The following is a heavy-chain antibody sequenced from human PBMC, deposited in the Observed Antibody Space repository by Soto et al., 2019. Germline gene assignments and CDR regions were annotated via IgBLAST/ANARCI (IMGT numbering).Heavy chain of an antibody. Sequence: GGSLRLSCAASGFTFGSYAMHWVRQAPGKGLEWVAVISYDGSNKYYVDSVKGRFTISRDNSKNTLYLQMNSLRAEDTAVYYCARDWVYGSYWGQGTLVTVSS. CDR1: GFTFGSYA. CDR3: ARDWVYGSY. V-gene: IGHV3-30-3*01. CDR2: ISYDGSNK. D-gene: IGHD3-10*01. J-gene: IGHJ4*02.